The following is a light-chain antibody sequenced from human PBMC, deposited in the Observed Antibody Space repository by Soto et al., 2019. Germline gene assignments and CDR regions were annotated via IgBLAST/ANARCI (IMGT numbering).Light chain of an antibody. V-gene: IGKV3-15*01. CDR1: QSVSSN. Sequence: EIVMTQSPATLSVSPGERATLSCRASQSVSSNLAWYQQKPGQAPRLLIYGASTRATGIPARFSGSGSGTDFTLTISRLEPGDFAVYYCQQYGYSSWTFGQGTKVEIK. CDR2: GAS. CDR3: QQYGYSSWT. J-gene: IGKJ1*01.